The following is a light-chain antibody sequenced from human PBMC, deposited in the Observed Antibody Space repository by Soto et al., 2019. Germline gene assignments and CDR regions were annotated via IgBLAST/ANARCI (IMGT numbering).Light chain of an antibody. Sequence: DIQMTQSPSSLSASVGDRVTITCQASQDINNFLNWYQQKPGKAPKLLIYDASKLDTGVPSRFRGSRSGTAFTFTISSLQPDDVATYYCQQYDSYPYTFGQGTKLEMK. J-gene: IGKJ2*01. CDR2: DAS. CDR1: QDINNF. CDR3: QQYDSYPYT. V-gene: IGKV1-33*01.